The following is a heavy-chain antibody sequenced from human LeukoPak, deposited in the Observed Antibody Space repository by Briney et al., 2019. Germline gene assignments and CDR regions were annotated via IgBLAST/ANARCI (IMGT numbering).Heavy chain of an antibody. Sequence: SQTLFLTCSVSGGSISSDGYYWSWIRQPPTKGLEWIGFIYHSGTTYYNPSLKSRVTMSVDKSKNQFSLKLRSVTAADTAIYYCARHFRREVLIGSAFDIWGQGTKVTVSS. J-gene: IGHJ3*02. CDR3: ARHFRREVLIGSAFDI. D-gene: IGHD3-10*01. CDR1: GGSISSDGYY. CDR2: IYHSGTT. V-gene: IGHV4-30-2*01.